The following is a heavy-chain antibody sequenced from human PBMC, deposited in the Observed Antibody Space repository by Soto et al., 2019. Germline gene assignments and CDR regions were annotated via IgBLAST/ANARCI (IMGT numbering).Heavy chain of an antibody. D-gene: IGHD2-2*01. CDR2: SNTAGSTK. J-gene: IGHJ6*02. V-gene: IGHV3-48*03. CDR1: GFTFSNFE. CDR3: ARAECSNPNCLTAYYSDGLDV. Sequence: PGGSLRLSCSASGFTFSNFEMHWVRQAPGKGLEWVSYSNTAGSTKYYAEAVKCRFTTSRDNARNSLFRQMNSLRAEDTAVYYCARAECSNPNCLTAYYSDGLDVWGQGTTVTVSS.